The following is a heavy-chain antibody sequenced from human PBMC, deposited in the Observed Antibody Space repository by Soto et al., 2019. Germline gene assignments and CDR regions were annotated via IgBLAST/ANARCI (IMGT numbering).Heavy chain of an antibody. V-gene: IGHV3-30*18. CDR2: ISYDGSNK. CDR1: GFTFSSYG. D-gene: IGHD3-10*01. CDR3: AKSADRAYNWFDP. J-gene: IGHJ5*02. Sequence: GGSLRLSCAASGFTFSSYGMHWVRQAPGKGLEWVAVISYDGSNKYYADSVKGRFTISRDNSKNTLYLQMNSLRAEDTAVYYCAKSADRAYNWFDPWGQGTLVTVSS.